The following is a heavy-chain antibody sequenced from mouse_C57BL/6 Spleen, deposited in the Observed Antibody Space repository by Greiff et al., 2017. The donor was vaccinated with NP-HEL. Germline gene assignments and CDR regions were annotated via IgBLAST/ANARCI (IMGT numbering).Heavy chain of an antibody. J-gene: IGHJ4*01. CDR1: GYTFTSYW. Sequence: QVHVKQPGAELVKPGASVKLSCKASGYTFTSYWMHWVKQRPGQGLEWIGMIHPNSGSTNYNEKFKSKATLTVDKSSSTAYMQLSSLTSEDSAVYYCATEVMGGYFAMDYWGQGTSVTVSS. CDR3: ATEVMGGYFAMDY. V-gene: IGHV1-64*01. CDR2: IHPNSGST. D-gene: IGHD1-1*02.